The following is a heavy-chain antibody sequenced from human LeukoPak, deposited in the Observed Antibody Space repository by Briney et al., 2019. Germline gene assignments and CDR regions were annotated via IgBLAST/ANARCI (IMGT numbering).Heavy chain of an antibody. CDR1: GGSFSGYY. Sequence: SETLSLTCAVYGGSFSGYYWSWIRQPPGKGLEWIGEINHSGSTNYNPSLKSRVTISVDTSKNQFSLKLSSVTAADTAVYYCARGGEYYDFWSGYYLYYFDYWGQGTLVTVSS. J-gene: IGHJ4*02. CDR2: INHSGST. CDR3: ARGGEYYDFWSGYYLYYFDY. D-gene: IGHD3-3*01. V-gene: IGHV4-34*01.